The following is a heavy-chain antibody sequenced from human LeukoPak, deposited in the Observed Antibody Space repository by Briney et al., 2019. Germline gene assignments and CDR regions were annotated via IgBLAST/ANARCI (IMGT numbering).Heavy chain of an antibody. V-gene: IGHV4-4*02. D-gene: IGHD4-23*01. CDR3: ARNGGNSDFDY. CDR1: GASISSNNC. CDR2: IYDSGST. Sequence: SGALSLTCAVSGASISSNNCWTWVRQPPGKGLEWIGEIYDSGSTNYNPSLKSRVTISIDKSKKQFSLTLSSMTAADTAVNYCARNGGNSDFDYWGQGTLVTVSS. J-gene: IGHJ4*02.